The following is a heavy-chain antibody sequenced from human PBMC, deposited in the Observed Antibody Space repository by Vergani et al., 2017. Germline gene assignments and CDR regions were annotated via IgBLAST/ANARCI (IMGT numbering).Heavy chain of an antibody. CDR1: GYTFTSYD. J-gene: IGHJ3*02. Sequence: QVQLVQSGAEVKKPGASVKVSCKASGYTFTSYDINWVRQATGQGLEWMGWMNPNSGNTGYAQKFQGRVTMTRNTSISTAYMELSSLRSEDTAVYYCASLRYCSSTSCYTGDAFDIWGQGTMVTVSS. V-gene: IGHV1-8*01. D-gene: IGHD2-2*02. CDR2: MNPNSGNT. CDR3: ASLRYCSSTSCYTGDAFDI.